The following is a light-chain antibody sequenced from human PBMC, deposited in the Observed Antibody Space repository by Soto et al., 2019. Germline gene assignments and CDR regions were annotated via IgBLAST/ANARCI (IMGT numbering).Light chain of an antibody. CDR2: GAS. J-gene: IGKJ1*01. Sequence: EIVLTQSPGTLSLSPGERATLSCRASQSVSSSYLAWYQQKPGQAPRPLIYGASSRAIGIPDRFSGSGSGTDFTLTISRLEPEDFLVYYCQQYGSSPWTFGQGTKVEIK. CDR1: QSVSSSY. CDR3: QQYGSSPWT. V-gene: IGKV3-20*01.